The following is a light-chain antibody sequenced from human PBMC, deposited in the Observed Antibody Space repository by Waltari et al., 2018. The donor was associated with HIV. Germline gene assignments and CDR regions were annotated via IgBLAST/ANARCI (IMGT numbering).Light chain of an antibody. CDR3: QQRNIWPPMYT. Sequence: EIVLTQSPATLSLSPGERATLSCRASQSVNNYLGWYQQKPGQAPRLLIYDASNRATGIPARFSGSGSGTDFILTISSLEPEDVAVYYCQQRNIWPPMYTFGQGTKLEI. J-gene: IGKJ2*01. V-gene: IGKV3-11*01. CDR2: DAS. CDR1: QSVNNY.